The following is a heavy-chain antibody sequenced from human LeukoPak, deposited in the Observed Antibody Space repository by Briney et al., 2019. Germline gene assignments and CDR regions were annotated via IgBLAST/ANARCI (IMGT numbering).Heavy chain of an antibody. CDR3: AKGAYYDSSGYRLFDY. V-gene: IGHV3-23*01. CDR1: GFTFSSYG. CDR2: ISGSGGST. J-gene: IGHJ4*02. Sequence: GGTLRLSCEASGFTFSSYGMSWVRQAPGKGLEWVSAISGSGGSTYYADSVKGRFTISRDNSKNTLYLQMNSLRAEDTAVYYCAKGAYYDSSGYRLFDYWGQGTLVTVSS. D-gene: IGHD3-22*01.